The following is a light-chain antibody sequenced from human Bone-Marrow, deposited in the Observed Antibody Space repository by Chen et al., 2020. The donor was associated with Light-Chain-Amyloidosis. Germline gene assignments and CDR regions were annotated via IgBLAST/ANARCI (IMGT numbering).Light chain of an antibody. CDR3: QQRSYWPPS. V-gene: IGKV3-11*01. CDR2: DAS. Sequence: EIVLTQSPATLSLSPGERSTLSCKASQTVAGFLAWYQQKPGQAPRLLIYDASNWATGISARIRGSGSVTDFNLTISSPEPEDFEDYYCQQRSYWPPSFGQGIKVEIK. J-gene: IGKJ1*01. CDR1: QTVAGF.